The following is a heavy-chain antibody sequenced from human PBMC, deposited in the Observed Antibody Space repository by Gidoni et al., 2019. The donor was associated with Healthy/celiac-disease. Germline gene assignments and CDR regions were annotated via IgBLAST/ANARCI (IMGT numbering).Heavy chain of an antibody. CDR3: ARHGYCSSTSCYTSWFDP. CDR2: IYYSGST. J-gene: IGHJ5*02. CDR1: GGSISSSSYY. Sequence: QLQLQESGPGLVKPSETLSLTCTVSGGSISSSSYYWGWIRQPPGKGLEWIGSIYYSGSTYYNPSLKSRVTISVDTSKNQFSRKLSSVTAADTAVYYCARHGYCSSTSCYTSWFDPWGQGTLVTVSS. V-gene: IGHV4-39*01. D-gene: IGHD2-2*02.